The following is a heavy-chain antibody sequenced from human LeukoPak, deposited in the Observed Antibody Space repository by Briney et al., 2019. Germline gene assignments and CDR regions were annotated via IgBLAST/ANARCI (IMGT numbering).Heavy chain of an antibody. D-gene: IGHD3-22*01. CDR3: AKELDSSGYFDY. Sequence: SGGSLRLSCAASGFTFSTYDMSWVRQAPGKELEWVSGISGSGGSTYHADSVKGRFTISRDNSKNTLYLQMNSLRAEDTAVYYCAKELDSSGYFDYWGQGTLVTVSS. CDR1: GFTFSTYD. V-gene: IGHV3-23*01. J-gene: IGHJ4*02. CDR2: ISGSGGST.